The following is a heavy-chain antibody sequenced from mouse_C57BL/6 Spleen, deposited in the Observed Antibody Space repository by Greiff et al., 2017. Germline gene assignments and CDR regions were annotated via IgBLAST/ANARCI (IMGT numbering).Heavy chain of an antibody. J-gene: IGHJ1*03. D-gene: IGHD1-1*01. CDR3: ERRDYGSSYGGYFDV. Sequence: QVQLQQPGAELVMPGASVKLSCKASGYTFTSYWMHWVKQRPGQGLEWIGEIDPSDSYTNYNQKFKGKSTLTVDKSSSTAYMQLSSLTSEDSAVYYCERRDYGSSYGGYFDVWGTGTTVTVSS. V-gene: IGHV1-69*01. CDR2: IDPSDSYT. CDR1: GYTFTSYW.